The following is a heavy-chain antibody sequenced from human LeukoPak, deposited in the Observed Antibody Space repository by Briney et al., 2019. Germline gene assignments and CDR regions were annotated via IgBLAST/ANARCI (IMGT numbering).Heavy chain of an antibody. V-gene: IGHV1-46*01. J-gene: IGHJ4*02. CDR2: INPSGGRT. CDR3: ARAVAGHPHFDY. D-gene: IGHD6-19*01. CDR1: GYTFTSYY. Sequence: ASVKVSCKASGYTFTSYYMHWVRQAPGQGLEWMGIINPSGGRTSYAQKFQGRVTMTRDTSTSTVYMELSSLRAEDTAVYYCARAVAGHPHFDYWGQGTLVTVSS.